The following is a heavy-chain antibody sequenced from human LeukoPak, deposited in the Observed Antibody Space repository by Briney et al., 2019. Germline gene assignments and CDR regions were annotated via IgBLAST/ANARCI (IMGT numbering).Heavy chain of an antibody. CDR1: GFTFSSYA. V-gene: IGHV3-23*01. CDR2: ISGSGGST. Sequence: PGGSLRLSCAASGFTFSSYAMSWVRQAPGKGLEWVSAISGSGGSTYYADSVKGRFTISRDNSKSTLYLQMNSLRAEDTAVYYCTIFGVVISRDYWGQGTLVTVSS. CDR3: TIFGVVISRDY. J-gene: IGHJ4*02. D-gene: IGHD3-3*01.